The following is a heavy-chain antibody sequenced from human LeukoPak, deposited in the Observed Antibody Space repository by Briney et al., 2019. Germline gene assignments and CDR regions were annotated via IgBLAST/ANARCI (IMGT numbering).Heavy chain of an antibody. J-gene: IGHJ4*02. CDR2: IRDDGTGE. CDR1: GLTFSISG. Sequence: PGGSLRLSCAVSGLTFSISGMHWVRQAPGKGLEWVTFIRDDGTGEHYADSVKGRFTISRDNAKNSLYLQMNSLRAEDTAVYYCARGLRIPGLLGYCSGGSCYSPTYWGQGTLVTVSS. CDR3: ARGLRIPGLLGYCSGGSCYSPTY. D-gene: IGHD2-15*01. V-gene: IGHV3-30*02.